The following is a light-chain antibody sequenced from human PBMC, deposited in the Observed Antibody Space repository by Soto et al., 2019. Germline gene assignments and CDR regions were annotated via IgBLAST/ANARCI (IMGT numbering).Light chain of an antibody. CDR3: QQYNKWPWT. CDR2: GAS. J-gene: IGKJ1*01. CDR1: QSVSSN. V-gene: IGKV3-15*01. Sequence: EILMPQPPAPLSVSPGARSTLSCMASQSVSSNLAWYQHKPGQAPRLLIYGASPRATGIPGRFSGSGSGTVFTLTISSLQSEDFGVYYCQQYNKWPWTFGRGTKV.